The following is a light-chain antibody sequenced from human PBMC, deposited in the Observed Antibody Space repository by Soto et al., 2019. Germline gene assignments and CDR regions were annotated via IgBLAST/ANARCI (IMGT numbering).Light chain of an antibody. Sequence: QSVLTQPASVSGSPGQSITISCTGTSSDVGDYNYVSWYQQHPGKAPKIMIYDVSDRPSGVSDRFSGSKSGNTASLTISGLLAEDEADYYCSSYTSSSTLYVFGTGTKLTVL. CDR1: SSDVGDYNY. CDR3: SSYTSSSTLYV. V-gene: IGLV2-14*01. CDR2: DVS. J-gene: IGLJ1*01.